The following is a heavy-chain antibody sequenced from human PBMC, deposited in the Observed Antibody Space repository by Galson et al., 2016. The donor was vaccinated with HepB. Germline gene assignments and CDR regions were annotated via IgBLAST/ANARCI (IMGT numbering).Heavy chain of an antibody. CDR3: ARGTVPAGRGSLTFDP. J-gene: IGHJ5*02. D-gene: IGHD2-2*01. V-gene: IGHV4-34*01. CDR2: INHSGST. CDR1: GGSVSYYY. Sequence: VYGGSVSYYYCNWIRQPPGKGLEWIGEINHSGSTNYNPSLKSRVTMSVDTSNNQFSLKLTSVTAADTAVYYCARGTVPAGRGSLTFDPWGQGTLVTVSS.